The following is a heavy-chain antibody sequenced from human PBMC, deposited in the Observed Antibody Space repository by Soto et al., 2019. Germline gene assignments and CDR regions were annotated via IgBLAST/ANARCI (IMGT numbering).Heavy chain of an antibody. CDR3: VRSKGGYSYGTPFDY. J-gene: IGHJ4*02. Sequence: EVKLEESGGALVQPGRSLRLSCAASGFTCDDYAMHWVRQVLGKGLEWFSRISWNSGNIGYADSVKGRFTTSRDNAKNSLYLQLNILRPEDTALYYCVRSKGGYSYGTPFDYWGQGTLVTVSS. CDR2: ISWNSGNI. D-gene: IGHD5-18*01. CDR1: GFTCDDYA. V-gene: IGHV3-9*01.